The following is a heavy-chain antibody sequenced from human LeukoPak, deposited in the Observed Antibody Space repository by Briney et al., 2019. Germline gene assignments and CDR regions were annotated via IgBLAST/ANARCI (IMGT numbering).Heavy chain of an antibody. Sequence: ASVKVSCKASGYTFTSYAMHWVRQAPGQRLEWMGWINAGNGNTKYSQKFQGRVTITRDTSASTAYMELSSLRSEDAAVYYCARGIADYYFDYWGQGTLVTVSS. D-gene: IGHD6-13*01. CDR3: ARGIADYYFDY. CDR2: INAGNGNT. J-gene: IGHJ4*02. V-gene: IGHV1-3*01. CDR1: GYTFTSYA.